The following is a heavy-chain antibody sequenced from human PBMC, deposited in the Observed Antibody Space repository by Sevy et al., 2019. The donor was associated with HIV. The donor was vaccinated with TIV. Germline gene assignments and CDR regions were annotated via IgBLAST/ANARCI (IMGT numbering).Heavy chain of an antibody. Sequence: GGSLRLSCAASGFTFSPYWMTWVRQAPGKGLEWVANIRPDGSDKYYVDSVKGRFTISRDNGKNSLYRQMNSLRADDTVMYYCARGVGLDCWGQGALVTVSS. CDR2: IRPDGSDK. CDR1: GFTFSPYW. D-gene: IGHD1-26*01. V-gene: IGHV3-7*01. CDR3: ARGVGLDC. J-gene: IGHJ4*02.